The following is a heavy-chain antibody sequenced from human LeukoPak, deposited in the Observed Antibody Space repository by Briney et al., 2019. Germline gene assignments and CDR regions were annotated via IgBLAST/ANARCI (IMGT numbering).Heavy chain of an antibody. D-gene: IGHD3-3*01. CDR3: ARAWSGYSPFDC. Sequence: PGGSLRLXCAASGFTFSSYSMNWVRQAPGKGLEWVSSISSSSSYIYYADSVKGRFTISRDNAKNSLYLQMNSLRAEDTAVYYCARAWSGYSPFDCWGQGTLVTVSS. CDR2: ISSSSSYI. J-gene: IGHJ4*02. CDR1: GFTFSSYS. V-gene: IGHV3-21*01.